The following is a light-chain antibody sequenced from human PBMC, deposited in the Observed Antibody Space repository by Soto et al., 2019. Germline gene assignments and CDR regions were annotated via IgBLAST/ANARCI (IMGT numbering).Light chain of an antibody. CDR2: DAF. Sequence: EIVLTQSPATLSVSPGERATLSCRASQSVNINLAWYQQKPGQAPRLLIYDAFTRATGIPARFSGSGSGTEFTLTISNLQSEDFAVYYCQQYNNWPPITFGQGTRVEIK. V-gene: IGKV3-15*01. J-gene: IGKJ5*01. CDR1: QSVNIN. CDR3: QQYNNWPPIT.